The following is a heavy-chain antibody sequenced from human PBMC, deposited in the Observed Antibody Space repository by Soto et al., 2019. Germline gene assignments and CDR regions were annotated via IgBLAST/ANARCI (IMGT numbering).Heavy chain of an antibody. Sequence: TLSLTCAVSGGSISSGGQYWILIRQHPGKGLEWIGYIYDSGSTYYNPSLRSRVTISVDTSKKQFSLKLRSVTAADTAVYYCARDAEEYYFDYWGQGTLGIVSS. V-gene: IGHV4-31*11. J-gene: IGHJ4*02. CDR1: GGSISSGGQY. CDR3: ARDAEEYYFDY. CDR2: IYDSGST.